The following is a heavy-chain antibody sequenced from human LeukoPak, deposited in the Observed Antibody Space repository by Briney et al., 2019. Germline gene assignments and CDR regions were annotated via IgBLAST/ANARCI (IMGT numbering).Heavy chain of an antibody. D-gene: IGHD3-16*01. Sequence: GGSLRLSCAASGFTFSSYAMDWVRQAPGKGLEWVAFMSYDGSNKQYVDSVKGRFTISRDNSKKMVYLQMNSLRAEDTAVYYCARDQPGGGLDYWGQGILVTVS. V-gene: IGHV3-30-3*01. CDR2: MSYDGSNK. CDR1: GFTFSSYA. CDR3: ARDQPGGGLDY. J-gene: IGHJ4*02.